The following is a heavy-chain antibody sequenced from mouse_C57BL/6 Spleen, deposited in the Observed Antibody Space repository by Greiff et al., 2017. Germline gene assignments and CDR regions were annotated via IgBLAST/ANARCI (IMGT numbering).Heavy chain of an antibody. J-gene: IGHJ4*01. CDR1: GYTFTSYW. Sequence: QVQLQQPGAELVKPGASVKLSCKASGYTFTSYWMDWVKQRPGQGLEWIGMIHPNSGSTNYNEKFKSKATLTVDKSSSTAYMQLSSLTSEDSAVYYCARKRDYYAMDYWGQGTSVTVSS. CDR2: IHPNSGST. CDR3: ARKRDYYAMDY. V-gene: IGHV1-64*01.